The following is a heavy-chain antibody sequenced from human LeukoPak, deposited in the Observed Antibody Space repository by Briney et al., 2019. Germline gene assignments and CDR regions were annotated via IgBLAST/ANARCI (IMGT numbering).Heavy chain of an antibody. J-gene: IGHJ1*01. D-gene: IGHD6-6*01. CDR3: VRGVAARSDAEYFQH. CDR2: ISAYNGNT. CDR1: GYTFTSYG. Sequence: ASVKVSCKASGYTFTSYGISWVRQAPGQGLEWMGWISAYNGNTNYAQKLQGRVTMTTDTSTSTAYMELRSLRSDDTAVYYCVRGVAARSDAEYFQHWGQGTLVSVSS. V-gene: IGHV1-18*01.